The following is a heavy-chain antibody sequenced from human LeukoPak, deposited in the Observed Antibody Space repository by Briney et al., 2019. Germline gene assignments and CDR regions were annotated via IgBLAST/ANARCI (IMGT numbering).Heavy chain of an antibody. CDR3: ARDKEYFDY. J-gene: IGHJ4*02. CDR1: GGSISSGSYY. CDR2: TYTSGST. V-gene: IGHV4-61*02. Sequence: PSETLSLTCTVSGGSISSGSYYWSWIRQPAGKGLEWIGRTYTSGSTNYNPSLKSRVTISVDTSKNQFSLKLSSVTAADTAVYYCARDKEYFDYWGQGTLVTVSS.